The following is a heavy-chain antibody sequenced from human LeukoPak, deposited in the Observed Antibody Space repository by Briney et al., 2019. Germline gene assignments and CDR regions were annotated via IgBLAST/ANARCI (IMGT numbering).Heavy chain of an antibody. CDR2: INPNSGGT. CDR3: ARGAGIDSSGYYGPAYYFDY. Sequence: ASVKVSCKASGYTFTGYYMHWVRQAPGQGLEWMGWINPNSGGTNYAQKFQGRVTITADKSTSTAYLQWSSLKASDTAMYYCARGAGIDSSGYYGPAYYFDYWGQGTLVTVSS. V-gene: IGHV1-2*02. J-gene: IGHJ4*02. D-gene: IGHD3-22*01. CDR1: GYTFTGYY.